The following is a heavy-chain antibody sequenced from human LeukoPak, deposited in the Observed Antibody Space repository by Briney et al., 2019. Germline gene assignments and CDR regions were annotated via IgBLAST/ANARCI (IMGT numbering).Heavy chain of an antibody. D-gene: IGHD3-22*01. CDR2: ISGSGGST. CDR1: GFTFSSYA. Sequence: GGSLRLSCAASGFTFSSYAMSWVRQAPGKGLEWVSAISGSGGSTYYADSVKGRFTISRDNSKNTLYLQMNSLRAEDTAVYYCAKVGGYDSSGYYDFGDWGQGTLVTVSS. CDR3: AKVGGYDSSGYYDFGD. J-gene: IGHJ4*02. V-gene: IGHV3-23*01.